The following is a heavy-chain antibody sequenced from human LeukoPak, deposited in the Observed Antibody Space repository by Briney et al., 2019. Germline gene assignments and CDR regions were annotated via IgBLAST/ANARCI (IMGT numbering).Heavy chain of an antibody. V-gene: IGHV1-18*01. D-gene: IGHD2-2*01. CDR3: ARGAGRYCSSTSCHPGGFDP. Sequence: ASVKVSCKASGYTFTSYGISWVRQAPGQGLEWMGWISAYNGNTNYAQKLQGRVTMTTDTSTSTAYMELRSLRSDDTAVYYCARGAGRYCSSTSCHPGGFDPWGQGTLVTVSS. CDR1: GYTFTSYG. J-gene: IGHJ5*02. CDR2: ISAYNGNT.